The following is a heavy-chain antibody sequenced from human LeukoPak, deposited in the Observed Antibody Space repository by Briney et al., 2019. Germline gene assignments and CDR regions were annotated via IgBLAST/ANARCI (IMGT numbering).Heavy chain of an antibody. CDR2: IKQDGSEK. D-gene: IGHD3-3*01. Sequence: GGSLRLSCAASGFTFSSYWMSWVRQAPGKGLEWVANIKQDGSEKYYVDSVKGRFTISRDNAKNSLYLQMSSLRAEDTAVYYCASLYYDFWSAYYFDYWGQGTLVTVSS. J-gene: IGHJ4*02. V-gene: IGHV3-7*01. CDR1: GFTFSSYW. CDR3: ASLYYDFWSAYYFDY.